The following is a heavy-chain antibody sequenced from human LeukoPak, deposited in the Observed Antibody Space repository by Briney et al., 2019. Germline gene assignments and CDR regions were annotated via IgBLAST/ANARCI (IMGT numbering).Heavy chain of an antibody. CDR3: AREARGVISGFDY. D-gene: IGHD3-10*01. CDR1: GSSIRGDY. V-gene: IGHV4-4*07. J-gene: IGHJ4*02. CDR2: IYTSGST. Sequence: SETLSLTCTVSGSSIRGDYWRWIRQPAGKGLEWIGRIYTSGSTNYNPSLKSRVTMSVDTSKNQFSLKLSSVTAADTAVYYCAREARGVISGFDYWGQGTLVTVSS.